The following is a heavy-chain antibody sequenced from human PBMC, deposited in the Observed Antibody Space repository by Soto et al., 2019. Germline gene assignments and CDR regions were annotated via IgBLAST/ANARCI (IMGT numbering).Heavy chain of an antibody. CDR1: GFTFSDYY. Sequence: GGSLRLSCAASGFTFSDYYMSWIRQAPGKGLEWVSYISSSGSTIYYADSVKGRFTISRDNAKNSLYLQMNSLRAEDTAVYYCAGVYSSGWYLFFSEDWGQGTLVTVSS. CDR2: ISSSGSTI. CDR3: AGVYSSGWYLFFSED. V-gene: IGHV3-11*01. J-gene: IGHJ4*02. D-gene: IGHD6-19*01.